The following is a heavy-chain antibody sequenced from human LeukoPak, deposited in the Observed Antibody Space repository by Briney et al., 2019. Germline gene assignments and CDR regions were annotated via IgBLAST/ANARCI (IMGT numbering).Heavy chain of an antibody. CDR1: DGSISSYY. J-gene: IGHJ4*02. CDR3: ARGEWAYYFDY. CDR2: IYYSESP. V-gene: IGHV4-59*08. Sequence: SETLSLTCTVSDGSISSYYWSWIRQPPGKTLEWIGYIYYSESPTYNPSLKSRVTISVDTSENQFSLKLNSVTAADTAVYYCARGEWAYYFDYWGQGTLVTVSS. D-gene: IGHD2-8*01.